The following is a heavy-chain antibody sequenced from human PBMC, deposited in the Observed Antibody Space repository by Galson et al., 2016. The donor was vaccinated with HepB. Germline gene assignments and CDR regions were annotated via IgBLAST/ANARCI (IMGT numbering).Heavy chain of an antibody. CDR2: IYFRGYT. Sequence: TLSLTCTVSGGSISSGSSYWSWIRQPAGKGLEWIGRIYFRGYTKYNPSLKSRVTMSVDTSKSQFSLKLSSVTAADTAIYYCAREPDTSSSWFFDYWGQGTLVTVSA. D-gene: IGHD6-13*01. CDR1: GGSISSGSSY. J-gene: IGHJ4*02. CDR3: AREPDTSSSWFFDY. V-gene: IGHV4-61*02.